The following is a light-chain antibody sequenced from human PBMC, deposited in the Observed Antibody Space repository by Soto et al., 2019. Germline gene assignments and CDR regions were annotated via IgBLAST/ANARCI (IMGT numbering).Light chain of an antibody. CDR1: NTDVGGYNF. V-gene: IGLV2-14*01. CDR2: EVT. CDR3: SSYTTSSTRV. Sequence: QSALTQPASVSGSPGQSITIACTGTNTDVGGYNFVSWYQQHPMKAPKLIIYEVTNRPSGVSNRFSGSKSGNTASLTISGLQAEDEADYYCSSYTTSSTRVFGTGTKLTVL. J-gene: IGLJ1*01.